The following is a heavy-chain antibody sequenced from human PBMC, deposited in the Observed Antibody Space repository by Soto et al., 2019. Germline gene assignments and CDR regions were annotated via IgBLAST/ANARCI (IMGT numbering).Heavy chain of an antibody. J-gene: IGHJ4*02. CDR3: ARDMTRTVVPYFDF. Sequence: QVQLVQSGAEVKKPGSSVKVSCKASGGTFSNYVVNWVRQAPGQGLEWMGRITPISGAANYAQKFQGRVTITADKSTSTSCMELSSLRSEDTAVYYCARDMTRTVVPYFDFWGQGTLVTVSS. V-gene: IGHV1-69*06. CDR1: GGTFSNYV. D-gene: IGHD1-7*01. CDR2: ITPISGAA.